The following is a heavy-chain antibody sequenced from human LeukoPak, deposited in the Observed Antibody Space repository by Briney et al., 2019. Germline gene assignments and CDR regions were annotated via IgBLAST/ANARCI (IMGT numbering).Heavy chain of an antibody. Sequence: PGGSLRLSCAASGFTFDDYAMNWVRQAPGKGLEWVSLISGDGGSTYYADSVKGRFTISRDNSKNSLYLQMNSLRTEDTALYYCAKDMHYDSSGYFDYWGQGTLVTVSS. CDR2: ISGDGGST. D-gene: IGHD3-22*01. CDR3: AKDMHYDSSGYFDY. V-gene: IGHV3-43*02. CDR1: GFTFDDYA. J-gene: IGHJ4*02.